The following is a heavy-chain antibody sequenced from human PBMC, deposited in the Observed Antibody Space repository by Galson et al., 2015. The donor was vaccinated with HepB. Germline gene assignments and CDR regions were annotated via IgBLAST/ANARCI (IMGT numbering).Heavy chain of an antibody. CDR1: GYTFNGYY. D-gene: IGHD6-19*01. J-gene: IGHJ6*02. CDR2: INPNSGGT. Sequence: SVKVSCKASGYTFNGYYIHWVRQAPGQGLEWMGWINPNSGGTNYAQKFQDWVTMTRDTSISTAYMELSRLRSDDTAVYYCARELAVAGTEYYYYGMDVWGQGTTVTVSS. V-gene: IGHV1-2*04. CDR3: ARELAVAGTEYYYYGMDV.